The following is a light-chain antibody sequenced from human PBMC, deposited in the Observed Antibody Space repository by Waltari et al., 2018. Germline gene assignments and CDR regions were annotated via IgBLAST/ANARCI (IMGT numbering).Light chain of an antibody. J-gene: IGLJ3*02. CDR2: RND. CDR3: ATWDDSPTGRWV. V-gene: IGLV1-44*01. Sequence: QSVLTQPPSASGTPGQRVTASCSGSQYNVGDHVVNGYHQVPGKAPKLVIYRNDQRPSGVPDRFTASKSGTSASLAISGLQSEDEGDYYCATWDDSPTGRWVFGGGTRVTVL. CDR1: QYNVGDHV.